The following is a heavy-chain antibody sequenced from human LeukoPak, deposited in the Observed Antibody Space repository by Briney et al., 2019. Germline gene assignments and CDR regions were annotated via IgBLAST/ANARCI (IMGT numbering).Heavy chain of an antibody. V-gene: IGHV3-53*01. D-gene: IGHD3-22*01. CDR1: EFTVTSDY. J-gene: IGHJ4*02. Sequence: GGSLRLSCAASEFTVTSDYMSWVRRAPGKKLEWVSLIYSIASTDYADSVKGRFTISRDESKNMIYLQMNSLRADDTAIYYCARIHSRGREVLNWGQGTLVTVSS. CDR3: ARIHSRGREVLN. CDR2: IYSIAST.